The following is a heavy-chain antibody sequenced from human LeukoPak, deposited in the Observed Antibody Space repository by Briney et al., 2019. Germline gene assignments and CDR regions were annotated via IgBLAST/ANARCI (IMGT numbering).Heavy chain of an antibody. CDR3: AKEDYYGSGSYYPD. CDR2: IAYDGRTT. CDR1: GFTFSTYG. Sequence: PGRSLRLSCAASGFTFSTYGTHWVRQAPGKGLEWVAVIAYDGRTTYYADSVKGRFTISRDNSKNTLYLQMNSLRAEDTAVYYCAKEDYYGSGSYYPDWGQGTLVTVSS. J-gene: IGHJ4*02. V-gene: IGHV3-30*18. D-gene: IGHD3-10*01.